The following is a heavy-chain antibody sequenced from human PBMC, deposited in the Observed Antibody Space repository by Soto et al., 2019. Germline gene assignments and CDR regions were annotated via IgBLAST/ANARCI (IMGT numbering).Heavy chain of an antibody. Sequence: SVKVSCKASGGTFSSYAISWVRQAPGQGLEWMGGIIPIFGTANYAQKFQGRVTITADESTSTAYMELSSLRSEDTAVYYCAREVLRFLEWLSPTDYYYYGMDVWGQRTTVTVSS. D-gene: IGHD3-3*01. V-gene: IGHV1-69*13. CDR1: GGTFSSYA. CDR2: IIPIFGTA. CDR3: AREVLRFLEWLSPTDYYYYGMDV. J-gene: IGHJ6*02.